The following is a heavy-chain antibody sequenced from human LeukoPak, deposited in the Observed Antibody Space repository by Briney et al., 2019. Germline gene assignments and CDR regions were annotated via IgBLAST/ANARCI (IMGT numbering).Heavy chain of an antibody. CDR1: GFTFSSYG. V-gene: IGHV3-21*01. Sequence: GGSLRLSCAASGFTFSSYGMHWVRQAPGKGLEWVSSISSSSSYIYYADSVKGRFTISRDNAKNSLYLQMNSLRAEDTAVYYCARVQAGLSSSSNFDYWGQGTLVTVSS. CDR3: ARVQAGLSSSSNFDY. CDR2: ISSSSSYI. D-gene: IGHD6-6*01. J-gene: IGHJ4*02.